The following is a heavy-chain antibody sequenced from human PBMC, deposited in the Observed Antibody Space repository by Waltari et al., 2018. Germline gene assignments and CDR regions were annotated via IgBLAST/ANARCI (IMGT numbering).Heavy chain of an antibody. D-gene: IGHD3-22*01. CDR2: VDPEDGET. Sequence: EVPLVQSGAEVKQPGATVKISCKVSDYTFTDYYMHWVQPAPGKRLAWVGLVDPEDGETIYAEKFQGRVTIHADTSTDTAYMELCSLRAEDPAVDYCARGGSGSSSGPLGYWGQGTLVTVSS. CDR3: ARGGSGSSSGPLGY. V-gene: IGHV1-69-2*01. J-gene: IGHJ4*02. CDR1: DYTFTDYY.